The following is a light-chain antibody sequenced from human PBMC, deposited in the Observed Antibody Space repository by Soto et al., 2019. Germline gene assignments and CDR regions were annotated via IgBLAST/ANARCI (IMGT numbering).Light chain of an antibody. J-gene: IGLJ2*01. CDR1: TSNIGSDT. CDR3: ASWDDSLDVVV. Sequence: QSVLTPPPSASGTPGQRVTISCSGSTSNIGSDTVNWYQQLPGTAPKLLIYRNTQRPSGVPDRFSGSKSGASASLAISGLQSEDEADYYCASWDDSLDVVVFGGGTKVTVL. CDR2: RNT. V-gene: IGLV1-44*01.